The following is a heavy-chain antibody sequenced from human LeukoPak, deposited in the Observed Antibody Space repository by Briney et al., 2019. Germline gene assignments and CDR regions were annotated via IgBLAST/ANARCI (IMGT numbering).Heavy chain of an antibody. V-gene: IGHV3-43*01. CDR1: GFTFDDYT. J-gene: IGHJ4*02. D-gene: IGHD2-15*01. CDR2: ISWDGGST. Sequence: GGSLRLSCAASGFTFDDYTMHWVRHAPGKGLEWVSLISWDGGSTYYADSVKGRFTISRDNSKNSLYLQMNSLRTEDTALYYCAKGYCSGGSCYAATYFDYWGQGTLVTVSS. CDR3: AKGYCSGGSCYAATYFDY.